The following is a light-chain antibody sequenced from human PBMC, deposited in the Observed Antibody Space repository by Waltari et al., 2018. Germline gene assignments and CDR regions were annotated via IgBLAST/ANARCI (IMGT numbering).Light chain of an antibody. V-gene: IGLV2-23*01. CDR1: SSDVGSYTL. CDR3: CSYAGSIYVV. CDR2: EGS. J-gene: IGLJ2*01. Sequence: QSALTQPASVSGSPGQSITISCTGTSSDVGSYTLVSWYQQHPGKAPKLMIYEGSKRPSGVSNRFSGSKSGNTASLTISGLQAEDEADYYCCSYAGSIYVVFGGGTKLTVL.